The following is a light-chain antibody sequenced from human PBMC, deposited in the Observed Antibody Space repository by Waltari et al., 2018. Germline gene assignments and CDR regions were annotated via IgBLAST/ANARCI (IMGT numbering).Light chain of an antibody. Sequence: DIVMTQTPLSLPVTPGEPASISCRSSQSLVDSDDGNTYLDWYLQKPGQSPQLLIYSLSYRGSGVPERFSGSGSGTDFTLKISRLEAEDVGVYYCMQRIEFPWTFGQGTKVEIK. CDR3: MQRIEFPWT. CDR1: QSLVDSDDGNTY. V-gene: IGKV2-40*01. CDR2: SLS. J-gene: IGKJ1*01.